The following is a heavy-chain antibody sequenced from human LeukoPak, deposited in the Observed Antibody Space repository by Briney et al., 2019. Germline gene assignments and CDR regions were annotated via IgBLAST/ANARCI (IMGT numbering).Heavy chain of an antibody. Sequence: GGSLRLSCAASGFTVSSNYMSWVRQAPGKGLEWVSVIYSGGSTYYSDSVKGRFTISRDNSKNTPYLQMNSLRAEDTVVYYCARSRFLEWFWGQGTLVAVSS. CDR2: IYSGGST. V-gene: IGHV3-66*02. D-gene: IGHD3-3*01. CDR3: ARSRFLEWF. J-gene: IGHJ4*02. CDR1: GFTVSSNY.